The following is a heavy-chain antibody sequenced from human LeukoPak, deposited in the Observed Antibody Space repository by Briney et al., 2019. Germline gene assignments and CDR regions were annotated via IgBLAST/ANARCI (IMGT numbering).Heavy chain of an antibody. D-gene: IGHD3-10*01. Sequence: PGGSLRLSCAASGFTFSSYSMNWVRQAPGKGLEWVSSISSSSSYIYYADSVKGRFTISGDNSETTLYLQMNSLRAEDTAVYYCAKARDVGSGSRALDYWGQGSLVTISS. V-gene: IGHV3-21*01. CDR3: AKARDVGSGSRALDY. J-gene: IGHJ4*02. CDR1: GFTFSSYS. CDR2: ISSSSSYI.